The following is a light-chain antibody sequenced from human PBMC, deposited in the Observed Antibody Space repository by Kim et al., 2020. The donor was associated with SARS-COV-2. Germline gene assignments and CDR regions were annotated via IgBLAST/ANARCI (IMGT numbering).Light chain of an antibody. CDR3: QQYGGSPLT. V-gene: IGKV3-20*01. J-gene: IGKJ4*01. CDR2: DAS. Sequence: PGERATLSCRASPSVGSRSLAWYQQKPGQAPRLLIYDASNRATDIPDRFSGSGFGTDFTLTISRLEPEDYAVYFCQQYGGSPLTFGGGTKV. CDR1: PSVGSRS.